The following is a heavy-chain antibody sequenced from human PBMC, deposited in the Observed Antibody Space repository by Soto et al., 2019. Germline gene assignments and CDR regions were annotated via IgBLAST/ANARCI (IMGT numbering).Heavy chain of an antibody. V-gene: IGHV4-39*01. Sequence: SETLSLTCTVSGGSISSSSYYWGWIRQPPGKGLEWIGSIYYSGSTYYNPSLKSRVTISVDTSKNQFSLKLSSVTAADTAVYYCARHMTTQRYNWFDPWGQGTLVTVSS. CDR2: IYYSGST. J-gene: IGHJ5*02. D-gene: IGHD4-17*01. CDR3: ARHMTTQRYNWFDP. CDR1: GGSISSSSYY.